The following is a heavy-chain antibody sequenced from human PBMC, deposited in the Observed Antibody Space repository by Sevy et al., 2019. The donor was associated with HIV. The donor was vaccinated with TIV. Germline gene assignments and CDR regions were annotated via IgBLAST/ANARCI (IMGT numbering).Heavy chain of an antibody. D-gene: IGHD1-26*01. V-gene: IGHV3-23*01. CDR2: ISGSGANT. Sequence: GGSLRLSCAASGITFSSYAMSWVRQAPGKGLEYVSGISGSGANTYHADSVKGRFSISRDNSKNTLYLQMNSLRAGDTVVYYCAKDGGSFAYDMWGQGTMVTVSS. J-gene: IGHJ3*02. CDR1: GITFSSYA. CDR3: AKDGGSFAYDM.